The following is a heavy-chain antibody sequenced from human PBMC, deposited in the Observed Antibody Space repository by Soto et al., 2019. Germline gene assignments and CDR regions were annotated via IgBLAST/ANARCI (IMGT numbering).Heavy chain of an antibody. CDR3: ARAYGYQLLILYYGMDV. D-gene: IGHD2-2*01. Sequence: QVQLVQSGAEVKKPGASVKVSCKASGYTFTSYDINWVRQATGQGLEWMGWMNPNSGNTGYAQKFHGRVTMTRNTSISTAYMELSSLRSEDTAVYYCARAYGYQLLILYYGMDVWGQGTTVTVSS. CDR2: MNPNSGNT. CDR1: GYTFTSYD. J-gene: IGHJ6*02. V-gene: IGHV1-8*01.